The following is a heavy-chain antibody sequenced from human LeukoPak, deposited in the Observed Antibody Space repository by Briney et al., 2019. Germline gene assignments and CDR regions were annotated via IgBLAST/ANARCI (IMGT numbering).Heavy chain of an antibody. CDR3: AKDAGYDFWSGYDYDAFDI. V-gene: IGHV3-23*01. CDR2: ISGSGGST. J-gene: IGHJ3*02. CDR1: GFTFSSYA. Sequence: GGSLRLSCAASGFTFSSYAMSWVRQAPGKGLEWVSAISGSGGSTYYADSVKGRFTISRDNSKNTLYLQMNSLRAEDTAVYYCAKDAGYDFWSGYDYDAFDIWGQGTMVTVSS. D-gene: IGHD3-3*01.